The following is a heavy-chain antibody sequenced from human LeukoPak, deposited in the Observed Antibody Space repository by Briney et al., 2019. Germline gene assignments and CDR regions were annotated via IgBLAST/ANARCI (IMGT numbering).Heavy chain of an antibody. CDR2: ISGSGGST. J-gene: IGHJ4*02. CDR1: GFTFSSYA. D-gene: IGHD6-13*01. CDR3: ATGGAAASLQN. V-gene: IGHV3-23*01. Sequence: GGSLRLSCAASGFTFSSYAMSWVRQAPGKGLEWVSAISGSGGSTYYADSVKGRFTISRDNAKNSLYLQMNSLRAEDTAVYYCATGGAAASLQNWGQGTLVTVSS.